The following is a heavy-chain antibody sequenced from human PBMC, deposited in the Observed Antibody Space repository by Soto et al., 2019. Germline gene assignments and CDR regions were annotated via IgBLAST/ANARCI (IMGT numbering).Heavy chain of an antibody. CDR1: GYTFTSYD. V-gene: IGHV1-8*01. D-gene: IGHD6-19*01. CDR2: MNPNSGNT. J-gene: IGHJ3*02. Sequence: ASVKVSCKASGYTFTSYDINWVRQATGQGLEWMGWMNPNSGNTGYAQKFQGRVTMTRNTSISTAYMELSSLRSEDTAVYYCASSGWDNDAFEIWGQGTMVTVSS. CDR3: ASSGWDNDAFEI.